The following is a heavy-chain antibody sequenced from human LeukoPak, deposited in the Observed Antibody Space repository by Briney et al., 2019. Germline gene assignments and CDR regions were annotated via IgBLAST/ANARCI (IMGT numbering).Heavy chain of an antibody. V-gene: IGHV1-2*02. J-gene: IGHJ3*02. Sequence: ASVKVSCKVSGYTFTGHYMHWVRQAPGQRLEWMGWITSDSGGTNYAQKFQGRVTMTRDTSISTAYMELSRLRSDDTAVYYCARAKVYYDDTMEYYEGDAFDIWGQGTLVTVSS. CDR2: ITSDSGGT. D-gene: IGHD3-3*01. CDR3: ARAKVYYDDTMEYYEGDAFDI. CDR1: GYTFTGHY.